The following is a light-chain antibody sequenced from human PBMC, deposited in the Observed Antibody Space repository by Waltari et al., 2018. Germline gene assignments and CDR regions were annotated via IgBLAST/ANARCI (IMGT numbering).Light chain of an antibody. Sequence: EIVMTQSPVTLSLSPGERASLSCRASQTVNSDLAWYQQMPGQAPRLLIYGASTRATGSPARISGSGSGTEFSLTISSLQSEDFAVYYCQQYSNWPPWTFGQGTKVEIK. J-gene: IGKJ1*01. CDR1: QTVNSD. CDR2: GAS. V-gene: IGKV3-15*01. CDR3: QQYSNWPPWT.